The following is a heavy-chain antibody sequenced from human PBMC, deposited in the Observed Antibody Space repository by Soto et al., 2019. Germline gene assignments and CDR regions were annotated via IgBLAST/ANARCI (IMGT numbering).Heavy chain of an antibody. J-gene: IGHJ5*02. CDR2: ISSSGSTI. Sequence: PGGSLRLSCAAPGFTFSSYEMNWVLQAPGKWLEWVSYISSSGSTIYYADSVKGRLTISRENAKKSLYLKMNSLRAEDTAVYYCARDRNTMIVVEFDPWGQGTLVTVSS. D-gene: IGHD3-22*01. V-gene: IGHV3-48*03. CDR3: ARDRNTMIVVEFDP. CDR1: GFTFSSYE.